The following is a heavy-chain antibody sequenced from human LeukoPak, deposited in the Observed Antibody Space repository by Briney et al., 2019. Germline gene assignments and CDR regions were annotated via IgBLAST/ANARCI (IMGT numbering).Heavy chain of an antibody. V-gene: IGHV1-8*02. CDR1: GYTFINHG. CDR2: MNPNSGNT. J-gene: IGHJ5*02. CDR3: ARGGYSSGWYVGGGFDP. D-gene: IGHD6-19*01. Sequence: ASVKVSCKASGYTFINHGINWVRQATGQGLEWMGWMNPNSGNTGYAQKFQGRVTMTRNTSISTAYMELSSLRSEDTAVYYCARGGYSSGWYVGGGFDPWGQGTLVTVSS.